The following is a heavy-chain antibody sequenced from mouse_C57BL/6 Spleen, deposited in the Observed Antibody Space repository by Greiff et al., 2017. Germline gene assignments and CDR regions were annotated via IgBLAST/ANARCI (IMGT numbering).Heavy chain of an antibody. CDR1: GFSLTRYG. D-gene: IGHD6-5*01. V-gene: IGHV2-5*01. CDR2: IWRGGST. J-gene: IGHJ4*01. Sequence: VQLQQSGPGLVQPSQCLSITCTVSGFSLTRYGVHWVRQSPGKGLEWLGVIWRGGSTDYNAAFMSRMSITKDNSKSQVFFKMNSLQADDTAIYCCAKKGGSYDAMDYWGQGTSVTVSS. CDR3: AKKGGSYDAMDY.